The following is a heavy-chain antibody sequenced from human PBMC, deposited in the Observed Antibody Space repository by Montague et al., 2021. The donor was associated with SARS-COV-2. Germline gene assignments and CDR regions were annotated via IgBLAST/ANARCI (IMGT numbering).Heavy chain of an antibody. CDR1: GFTFDDYA. J-gene: IGHJ4*02. CDR2: ITWNSGSR. Sequence: SLRLSCAASGFTFDDYAMHWVRQAPGKGLEWVSGITWNSGSRGYADSVKGRFTISRDNAKNSLYLQMNSLRAEDTAFYYCAKVRSGSYWGCFDYWGQGTLVPVSS. V-gene: IGHV3-9*01. CDR3: AKVRSGSYWGCFDY. D-gene: IGHD3-10*01.